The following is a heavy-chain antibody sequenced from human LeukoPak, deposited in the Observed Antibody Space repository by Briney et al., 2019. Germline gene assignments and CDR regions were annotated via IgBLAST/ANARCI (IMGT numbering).Heavy chain of an antibody. CDR1: GFTFSDYY. CDR3: ARGPGEGRGYYYYYYMDV. Sequence: GGSLRLSCAASGFTFSDYYMSWIRQAPGKGLEWVSYISSSGNTMYYSDSVKGRFTISRDNAKNSQYLQMNSLRAEDTAVYYCARGPGEGRGYYYYYYMDVWGKGTTVTVSS. V-gene: IGHV3-11*04. CDR2: ISSSGNTM. D-gene: IGHD3-10*01. J-gene: IGHJ6*03.